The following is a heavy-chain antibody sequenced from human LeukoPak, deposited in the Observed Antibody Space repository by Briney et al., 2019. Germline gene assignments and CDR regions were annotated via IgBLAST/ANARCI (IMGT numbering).Heavy chain of an antibody. CDR3: ARPRGYCSSTSCYSDAFDL. D-gene: IGHD2-2*01. V-gene: IGHV1-18*04. CDR2: ISAYNGNT. J-gene: IGHJ3*01. CDR1: GYTFTSYG. Sequence: APVKVSCKASGYTFTSYGFSWVRQAPGQGLEWMGWISAYNGNTNYALKLQGRVTMTTDTSTSTTYMELRSLRSDDTAVYYCARPRGYCSSTSCYSDAFDLGGQGTMVTVSS.